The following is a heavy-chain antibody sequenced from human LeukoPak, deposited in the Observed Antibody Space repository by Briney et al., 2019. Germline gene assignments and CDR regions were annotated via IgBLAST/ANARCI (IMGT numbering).Heavy chain of an antibody. CDR2: IIWNGGSI. CDR3: ARSASSYYYMDV. D-gene: IGHD6-6*01. CDR1: GFTFDDYA. J-gene: IGHJ6*03. V-gene: IGHV3-9*01. Sequence: GRSLRLSCAVSGFTFDDYAMHWVRLAPGKGLEWVSGIIWNGGSIGYADSVKGRFTISRDNAKNSLYLQMNSLRAEDTALYYCARSASSYYYMDVWGKGTTVTVSS.